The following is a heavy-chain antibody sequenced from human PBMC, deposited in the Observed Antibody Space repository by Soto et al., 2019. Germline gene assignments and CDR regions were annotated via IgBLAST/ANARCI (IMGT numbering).Heavy chain of an antibody. J-gene: IGHJ4*02. CDR3: ARDRQPPLLTGYCSVFAF. V-gene: IGHV1-69*10. CDR1: GDSYSSDP. D-gene: IGHD3-9*01. Sequence: VKLYCKAVGDSYSSDPISCGIQTPGQGLEWMGRIIPILGIANYAQKFQGRVTITADKSTSTAYMELSSLRSEDTAVYYCARDRQPPLLTGYCSVFAFWVQGSLVTGSS. CDR2: IIPILGIA.